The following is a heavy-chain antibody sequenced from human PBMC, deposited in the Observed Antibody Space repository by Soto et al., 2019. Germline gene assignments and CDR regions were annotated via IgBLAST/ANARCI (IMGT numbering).Heavy chain of an antibody. D-gene: IGHD1-26*01. J-gene: IGHJ4*02. Sequence: QLQLQELGPGLVKPSETLSLTCTVSGGSISSSSYYWGWIRQPPGKGLEWIGSIYYSGSTYYNPSLKSRVTISVDTSKNQFSLKLSSVTAADTAVYYCARVYSGSPSLLYYFVYWGQGTLVTVSS. CDR3: ARVYSGSPSLLYYFVY. CDR1: GGSISSSSYY. V-gene: IGHV4-39*01. CDR2: IYYSGST.